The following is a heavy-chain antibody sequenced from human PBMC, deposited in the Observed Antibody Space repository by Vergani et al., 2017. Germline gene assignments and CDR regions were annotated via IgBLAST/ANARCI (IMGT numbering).Heavy chain of an antibody. CDR3: AGDGRDIVVLPAATYYYYYYMDF. V-gene: IGHV3-48*01. Sequence: EVQLVESGGGLVQPGGSLRLSCAASGFTFSSYSMNWVRQAPGKGLEWVSYISSSSSTIYYADSVKGRFTISRDNAKNSLYLQMNSLRAEDTAVYYCAGDGRDIVVLPAATYYYYYYMDFWGKGTTVTVSS. D-gene: IGHD2-2*01. CDR2: ISSSSSTI. J-gene: IGHJ6*03. CDR1: GFTFSSYS.